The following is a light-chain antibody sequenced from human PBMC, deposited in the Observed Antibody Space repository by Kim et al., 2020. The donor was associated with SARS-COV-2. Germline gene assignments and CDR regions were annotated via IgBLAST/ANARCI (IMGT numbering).Light chain of an antibody. Sequence: EIVMTQSPATLSVSPGERGTLSCRASQSVSSNLVWYQQKPGQAPRLLIYGASTRATGIPARFSGSGSGTEFTLTISSLQSEDFAVYYCQQFNNWPRTFGQGTKVDIK. CDR2: GAS. J-gene: IGKJ1*01. CDR3: QQFNNWPRT. V-gene: IGKV3-15*01. CDR1: QSVSSN.